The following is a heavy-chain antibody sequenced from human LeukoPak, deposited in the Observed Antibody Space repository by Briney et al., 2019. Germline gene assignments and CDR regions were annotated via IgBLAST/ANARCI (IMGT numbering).Heavy chain of an antibody. CDR1: GFTFTNHP. CDR3: AKDRANWAIDD. D-gene: IGHD2-2*02. J-gene: IGHJ4*02. CDR2: IGGDGVA. Sequence: HPGGSLRLSCAASGFTFTNHPMNWVRQAPGKGLEWVSYIGGDGVAFYADSVKGRFTMSKDDARKSLYLQMSSLRVEDTALYYCAKDRANWAIDDWGQGTLVTVSS. V-gene: IGHV3-48*01.